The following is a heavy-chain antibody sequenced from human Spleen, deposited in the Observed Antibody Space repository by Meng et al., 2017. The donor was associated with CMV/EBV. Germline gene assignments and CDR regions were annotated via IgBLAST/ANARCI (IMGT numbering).Heavy chain of an antibody. Sequence: ASVKVSCKASGYTFTDNYIHWVRRAPGQGLEWMGWINPNSGGTNYAQKFQGRVTMTSDTSISTAYMEVARLTSDDTAVYYCARDHSAYADYWGQGALVTVSS. V-gene: IGHV1-2*02. CDR2: INPNSGGT. J-gene: IGHJ4*02. D-gene: IGHD5-18*01. CDR3: ARDHSAYADY. CDR1: GYTFTDNY.